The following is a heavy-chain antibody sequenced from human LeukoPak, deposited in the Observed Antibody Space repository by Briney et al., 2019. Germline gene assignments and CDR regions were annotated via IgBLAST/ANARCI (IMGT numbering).Heavy chain of an antibody. Sequence: SETLSLTCTVSGYSVSSGYYWGWIRQPPGKGLEWIGSIYHSGSTYYNASLKSRVTISVDTSKNQFSLKLSSVTAADTAVYYCARAGYCTHGVCYSENWFDPWGQGTLVTVSS. V-gene: IGHV4-38-2*02. J-gene: IGHJ5*02. CDR3: ARAGYCTHGVCYSENWFDP. D-gene: IGHD2-8*01. CDR2: IYHSGST. CDR1: GYSVSSGYY.